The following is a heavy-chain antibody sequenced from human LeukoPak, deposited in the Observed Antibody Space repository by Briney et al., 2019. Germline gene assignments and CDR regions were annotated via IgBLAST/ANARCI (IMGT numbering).Heavy chain of an antibody. CDR2: ISYDGSNK. D-gene: IGHD6-13*01. V-gene: IGHV3-30*01. Sequence: GGSLRLSCAASGFTFSSYAMHWVRQAPGKGLEGVAVISYDGSNKYYADSVKGRFTISRDNSKNKLYLQMNSLRAEDTAVYYCARETKQQLGPSFDPWGQATLVTVSA. J-gene: IGHJ5*02. CDR3: ARETKQQLGPSFDP. CDR1: GFTFSSYA.